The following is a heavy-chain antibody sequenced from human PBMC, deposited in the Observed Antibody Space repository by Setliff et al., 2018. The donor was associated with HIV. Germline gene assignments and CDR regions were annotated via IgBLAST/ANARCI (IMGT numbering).Heavy chain of an antibody. V-gene: IGHV4-61*02. D-gene: IGHD3-10*01. Sequence: PSETLSLTCTVSGGSIRNEDYFWSWIRQPAGKGLEWIGRFYTSGSTNYNPPFKSRVTITEGTSENQFSLKLTSGTAADTAIYYFARGGGRVVRGLIGMYYFDYWGQGILVTVSS. J-gene: IGHJ4*02. CDR3: ARGGGRVVRGLIGMYYFDY. CDR2: FYTSGST. CDR1: GGSIRNEDYF.